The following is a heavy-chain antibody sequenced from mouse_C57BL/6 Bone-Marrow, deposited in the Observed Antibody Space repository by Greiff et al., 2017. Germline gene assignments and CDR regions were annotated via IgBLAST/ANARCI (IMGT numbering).Heavy chain of an antibody. D-gene: IGHD2-1*01. J-gene: IGHJ1*03. CDR1: GFNIKDYY. CDR2: IDPEDGET. CDR3: ASICYGNHLYFDG. Sequence: VQLQQSGAELVKPGASVKLSCTASGFNIKDYYMHWVKQRTEQGLEWIGRIDPEDGETKYATKFQGKATITADTSSNTAYLQLSSLTSEDTAVYYCASICYGNHLYFDGWGTGTTVTVSS. V-gene: IGHV14-2*01.